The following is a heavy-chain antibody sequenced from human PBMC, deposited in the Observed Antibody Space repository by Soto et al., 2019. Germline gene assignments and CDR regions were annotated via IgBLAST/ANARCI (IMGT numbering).Heavy chain of an antibody. D-gene: IGHD4-17*01. CDR1: GYTFTVYY. V-gene: IGHV1-2*02. Sequence: ASVKVSCKASGYTFTVYYMHCVRQSPGQWLDWMGWINPNSGGTNYAQKFQGRVTMTRDTSISTAYMELSRLRSDDTAVYYCARVPLPDYGDYNYYYYGMDVWGQGTTVTVSS. J-gene: IGHJ6*02. CDR2: INPNSGGT. CDR3: ARVPLPDYGDYNYYYYGMDV.